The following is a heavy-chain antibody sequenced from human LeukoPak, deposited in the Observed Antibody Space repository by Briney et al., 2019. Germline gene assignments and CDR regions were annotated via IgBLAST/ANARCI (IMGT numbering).Heavy chain of an antibody. Sequence: GESLKISCKGSGYSFSSYWIAWVRQMPGKGLEWMGIIYPGDAETRYNPSFRGQVTISADKSTDTAYLQWSSLEASDSAMYYCAKTNRVKGYYGSGTYHFDSWGQGTLVTVSS. J-gene: IGHJ4*02. CDR2: IYPGDAET. V-gene: IGHV5-51*01. CDR3: AKTNRVKGYYGSGTYHFDS. D-gene: IGHD3-10*01. CDR1: GYSFSSYW.